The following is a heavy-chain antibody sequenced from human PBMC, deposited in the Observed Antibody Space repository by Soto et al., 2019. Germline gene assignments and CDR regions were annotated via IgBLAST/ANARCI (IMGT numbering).Heavy chain of an antibody. D-gene: IGHD2-2*01. J-gene: IGHJ6*02. CDR2: ISYDRSNK. CDR1: GFTFSSYA. V-gene: IGHV3-30-3*01. CDR3: ARDVHRTRHYTRLGYGMDV. Sequence: QVQLVESGGGVVQPGRSLRLSCAASGFTFSSYAMHWVRQAPGKGLEWVAVISYDRSNKYYADSVTGRFTISRDNSKNTLYRQMNSLRAEDTAVYYCARDVHRTRHYTRLGYGMDVWGQGTTVTRSS.